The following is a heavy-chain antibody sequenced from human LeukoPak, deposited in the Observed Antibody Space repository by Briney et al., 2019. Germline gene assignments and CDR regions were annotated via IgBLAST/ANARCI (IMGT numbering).Heavy chain of an antibody. D-gene: IGHD5-24*01. CDR2: ISSSSSHI. CDR3: ARSNYAERWLQLKI. CDR1: GFTFRSYS. J-gene: IGHJ3*02. V-gene: IGHV3-21*01. Sequence: GGSLRLSCAASGFTFRSYSMNWVSQAPGKGLEWVSSISSSSSHIHYADSVKGRFTISRDNAKNSLYLQMNSLRAEDTAVYYCARSNYAERWLQLKIWGQGTMVTVSS.